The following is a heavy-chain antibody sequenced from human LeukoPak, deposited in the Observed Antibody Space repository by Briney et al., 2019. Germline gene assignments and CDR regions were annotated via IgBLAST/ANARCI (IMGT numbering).Heavy chain of an antibody. J-gene: IGHJ6*03. Sequence: GGSLRLSCAASGFMFTSYSMNWVRQAPGKGLEWVSSISASSTYIFYRDSVKGRFTLSRDNARSSLYLQMNGLRAEDTAVYYCARIAISSLGAYYMDVWGKGTTVTVSS. V-gene: IGHV3-21*01. CDR1: GFMFTSYS. CDR2: ISASSTYI. CDR3: ARIAISSLGAYYMDV. D-gene: IGHD5-24*01.